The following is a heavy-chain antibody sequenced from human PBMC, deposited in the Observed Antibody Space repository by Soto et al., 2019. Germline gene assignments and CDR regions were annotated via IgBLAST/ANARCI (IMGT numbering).Heavy chain of an antibody. CDR1: GVTFGAYS. CDR3: VREDILGARRCGS. D-gene: IGHD1-26*01. CDR2: ISSLSSPR. V-gene: IGHV3-48*02. J-gene: IGHJ5*02. Sequence: GGSLRLCCAASGVTFGAYSRNWVRQDPGRGLEWISYISSLSSPRYYAESVEGRFIISRNNAKKTLYLQMNSLRDEDTAVYFCVREDILGARRCGSWGQRTRVTVAS.